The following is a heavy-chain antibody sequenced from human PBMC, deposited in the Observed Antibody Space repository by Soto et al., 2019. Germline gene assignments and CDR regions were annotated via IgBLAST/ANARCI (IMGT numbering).Heavy chain of an antibody. J-gene: IGHJ4*02. D-gene: IGHD6-6*01. Sequence: SETLSLTCAVYGGSFSGYYWSWIRQPPGKGLERIGEINHSGSTNYNPSLKSRVTISVDTSKNQFSLKLSSVTAADTAVYYCARGRRPWRLGLDYWGQGTLVTVSS. CDR2: INHSGST. V-gene: IGHV4-34*01. CDR1: GGSFSGYY. CDR3: ARGRRPWRLGLDY.